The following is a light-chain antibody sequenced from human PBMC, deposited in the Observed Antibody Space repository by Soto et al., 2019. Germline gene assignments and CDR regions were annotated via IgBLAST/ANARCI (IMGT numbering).Light chain of an antibody. Sequence: QSVLTQPLSASGTPVQRVTISCSGSSSNIGSKTVNWYQQLPGTAPNLLIYSNYQRPSVVPDRFSGTKSGTSASPALSGLESEDEADYYCSAWDASLNSYVFGTVTKLTVL. CDR3: SAWDASLNSYV. CDR1: SSNIGSKT. V-gene: IGLV1-44*01. CDR2: SNY. J-gene: IGLJ1*01.